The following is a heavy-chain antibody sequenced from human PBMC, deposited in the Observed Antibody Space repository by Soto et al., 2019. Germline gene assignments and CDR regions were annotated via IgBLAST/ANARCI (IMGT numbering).Heavy chain of an antibody. J-gene: IGHJ6*02. CDR1: GGSISSNKW. CDR3: ARDDHIVVVPTSLGAMDV. Sequence: PSETLSLTCAVYGGSISSNKWWSWVRQPPGKGLEWIGEIYHSGSTNYNPSLKSRVTISLDESKNQFSLKLTSVTAADSAVYYCARDDHIVVVPTSLGAMDVWGQGTTVTVS. V-gene: IGHV4-4*02. D-gene: IGHD2-2*01. CDR2: IYHSGST.